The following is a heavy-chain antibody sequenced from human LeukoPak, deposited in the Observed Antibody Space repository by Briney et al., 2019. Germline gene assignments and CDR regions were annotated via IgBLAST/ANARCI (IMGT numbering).Heavy chain of an antibody. D-gene: IGHD3-10*02. Sequence: GGSLRLSCAESVFTLSRYGVHWVREAPGRGRGRVAFIRYDGSNKYYADSVKGRFTISRDNAKNSLYLQMNSLRAEDTAVYYCAELGITMIGGVWGKGTTVTISS. V-gene: IGHV3-30*02. J-gene: IGHJ6*04. CDR3: AELGITMIGGV. CDR2: IRYDGSNK. CDR1: VFTLSRYG.